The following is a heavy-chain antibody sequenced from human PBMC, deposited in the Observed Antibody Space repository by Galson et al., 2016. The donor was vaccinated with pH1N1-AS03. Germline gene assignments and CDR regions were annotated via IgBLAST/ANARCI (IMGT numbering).Heavy chain of an antibody. CDR3: ARWIGGVGATKYYFDY. CDR2: INSDGRST. J-gene: IGHJ4*02. Sequence: SLRLSCAASGFTFSSYWMHWVRHAPGKGLVWVSRINSDGRSTSYADSVKGRFTISRDNAKNTLYLQMNSLRAEDTAVYYCARWIGGVGATKYYFDYWGQGTLVTVSS. CDR1: GFTFSSYW. D-gene: IGHD1-26*01. V-gene: IGHV3-74*01.